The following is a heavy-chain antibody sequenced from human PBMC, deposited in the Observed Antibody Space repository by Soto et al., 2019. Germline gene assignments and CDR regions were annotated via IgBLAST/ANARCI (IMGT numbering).Heavy chain of an antibody. J-gene: IGHJ3*02. D-gene: IGHD2-2*01. V-gene: IGHV3-74*01. CDR2: INSDGSST. CDR1: GFTFSSYW. CDR3: ASLTYQLPPDDAFGI. Sequence: GGSLRLSCAASGFTFSSYWMHWVRQAPGKGLVWVSRINSDGSSTSYADSVKGRFTISRDNAKHTLYLQMSSLRAEDTAVYYCASLTYQLPPDDAFGIWGQGTMVTVSS.